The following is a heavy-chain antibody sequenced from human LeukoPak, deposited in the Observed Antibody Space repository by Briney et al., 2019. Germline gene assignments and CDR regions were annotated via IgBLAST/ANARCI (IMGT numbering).Heavy chain of an antibody. J-gene: IGHJ3*02. CDR1: GGSISSGGYY. V-gene: IGHV4-31*03. CDR3: ARLPTKAISGYGDYSYAFDI. D-gene: IGHD4-17*01. CDR2: IYYSGST. Sequence: SETLSLTCTVSGGSISSGGYYWSWIRQHPGKGLEWIGYIYYSGSTYYNPSLKSRVTISVDTSKNQFSLKLSSVTAADTAVYYCARLPTKAISGYGDYSYAFDIWGQGTMVTVSS.